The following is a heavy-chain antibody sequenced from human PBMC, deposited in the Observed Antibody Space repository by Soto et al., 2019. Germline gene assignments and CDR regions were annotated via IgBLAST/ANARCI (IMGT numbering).Heavy chain of an antibody. V-gene: IGHV3-11*05. CDR1: GFTFSDYY. D-gene: IGHD6-13*01. CDR2: ISSSTSHT. Sequence: QVQLVESGGGFVKPGGSLRLSGAVSGFTFSDYYMTWIRQAPGKGLEWVSYISSSTSHTNYADSVKGRFTISRDNAKNSLFLQMNSLRAEDTAVYYCVRGRGAAAAYFDFWGQGTLVTVSS. CDR3: VRGRGAAAAYFDF. J-gene: IGHJ4*02.